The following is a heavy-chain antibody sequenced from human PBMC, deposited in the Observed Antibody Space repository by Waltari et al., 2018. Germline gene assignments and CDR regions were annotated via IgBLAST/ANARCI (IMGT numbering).Heavy chain of an antibody. CDR3: GRSRGDLLIDY. J-gene: IGHJ4*02. CDR2: INPNSGDT. CDR1: GSTFTDSY. D-gene: IGHD2-21*01. V-gene: IGHV1-2*02. Sequence: QVQLVQSGAEVKKPGASVKVSCQASGSTFTDSYMHWLRQAPGQGLEWMGWINPNSGDTRYAQKFEGRVTLTRDTSITTAYMELSRLKSDDTAVYYCGRSRGDLLIDYWGQGTLVTVSS.